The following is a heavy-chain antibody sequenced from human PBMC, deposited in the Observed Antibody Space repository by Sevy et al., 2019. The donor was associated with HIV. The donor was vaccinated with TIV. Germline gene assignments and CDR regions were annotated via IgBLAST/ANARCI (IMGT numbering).Heavy chain of an antibody. V-gene: IGHV4-34*01. CDR1: GGSFSGYY. Sequence: SETLSLTCAVYGGSFSGYYWSWIRQPPGKGLEWIGEINHSGSPNYNPSLKSRVTISGDTSKNQFSLELSSVTAADTAVYYCARHCSGTSCSHAFDIWGQGTMVTVSS. D-gene: IGHD2-2*01. J-gene: IGHJ3*02. CDR3: ARHCSGTSCSHAFDI. CDR2: INHSGSP.